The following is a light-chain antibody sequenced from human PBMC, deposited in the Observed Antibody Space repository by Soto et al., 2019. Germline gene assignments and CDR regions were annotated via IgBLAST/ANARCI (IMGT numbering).Light chain of an antibody. CDR1: SSNIGAGYD. CDR2: GNS. CDR3: QSYDSSLSGWV. V-gene: IGLV1-40*01. J-gene: IGLJ2*01. Sequence: QAVVTQPPSVSGAPGQRVTISCTGSSSNIGAGYDGHWYQQLPGTAPKLLIDGNSNRPSGVPDRFSGSKSGTSASLAITGLQAEDEADYYCQSYDSSLSGWVFGGGTKLTV.